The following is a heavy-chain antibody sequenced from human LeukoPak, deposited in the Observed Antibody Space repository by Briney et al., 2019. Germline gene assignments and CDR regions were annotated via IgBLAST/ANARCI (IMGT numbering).Heavy chain of an antibody. D-gene: IGHD1-26*01. CDR3: VVHSATSCY. J-gene: IGHJ4*02. V-gene: IGHV3-48*04. Sequence: PGGSLRLSCAASGFTFSSYSMNWVRQAPGKGLEWISYITTSGTSTYYADSVKGRFTISRDNGKTALSLQMNRLRAEDTAVYYCVVHSATSCYWGQGTLVTVSS. CDR2: ITTSGTST. CDR1: GFTFSSYS.